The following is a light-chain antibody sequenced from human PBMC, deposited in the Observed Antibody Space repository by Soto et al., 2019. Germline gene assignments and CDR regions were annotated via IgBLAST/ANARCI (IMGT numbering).Light chain of an antibody. CDR3: QQYYSYPWT. Sequence: DIRMTQSPSSLSASVGDRVTIICLASQSISSYLNWYQQKPGKAPKLLIYAASTLQSGVPSRFSGSGSGTDFTLTISCLQSEDFATYYCQQYYSYPWTFGQGTKVAIK. J-gene: IGKJ1*01. CDR1: QSISSY. V-gene: IGKV1-39*01. CDR2: AAS.